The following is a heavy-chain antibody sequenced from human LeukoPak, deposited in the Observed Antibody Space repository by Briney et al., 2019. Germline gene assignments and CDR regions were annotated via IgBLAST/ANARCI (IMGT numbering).Heavy chain of an antibody. CDR3: ASGGYQLLAVDY. V-gene: IGHV3-23*01. Sequence: GGSLRLSCAASGVTFSSYAMTWVRQAPGKGPDWVSAISNSGASTYYADSVKGRFTISRDNYKNTLYLQMNSLRAEDTAVYYCASGGYQLLAVDYWGQGTLVTVSS. CDR1: GVTFSSYA. D-gene: IGHD2-2*01. J-gene: IGHJ4*02. CDR2: ISNSGAST.